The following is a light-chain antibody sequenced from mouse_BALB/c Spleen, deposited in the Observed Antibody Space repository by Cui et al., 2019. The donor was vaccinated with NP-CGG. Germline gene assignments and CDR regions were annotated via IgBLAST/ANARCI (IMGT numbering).Light chain of an antibody. J-gene: IGLJ1*01. CDR2: STN. CDR1: TGPVITSNY. Sequence: QAVVTQESALTTSPGETVTLTCRPSTGPVITSNYANWVQEKPDHLFTGLIGSTNNRAPGVPARFSGSLIGDKAALTITGAQTEDEAIYFCALWYSNHWVFGGGTKLTVL. CDR3: ALWYSNHWV. V-gene: IGLV1*01.